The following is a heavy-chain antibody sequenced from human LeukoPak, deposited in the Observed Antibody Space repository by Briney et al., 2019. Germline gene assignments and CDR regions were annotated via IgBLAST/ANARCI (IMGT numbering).Heavy chain of an antibody. D-gene: IGHD6-19*01. CDR3: ARVPKYSSGWYDY. CDR1: GYTFTGYY. J-gene: IGHJ4*02. V-gene: IGHV1-2*02. CDR2: INPNSGGT. Sequence: ASVKVSCKASGYTFTGYYMHWVRQAPGQGLEWMGWINPNSGGTNYAQKFQGRVTMTRDTSISTAYMELSRLRSDDTAVYYCARVPKYSSGWYDYWGQGTLVTVSS.